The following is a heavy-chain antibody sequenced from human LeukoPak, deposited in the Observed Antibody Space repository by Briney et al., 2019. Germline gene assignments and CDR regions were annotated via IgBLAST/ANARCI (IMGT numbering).Heavy chain of an antibody. Sequence: PGGSLRLSCAASGFTFSSYSMNWVRQAPGKGLEWVSYISSSSSTIYYADSVKGRFTISRDNAKNSLYLQMNSLRAEDTAVYYCASGTKYYYDSSGYYFWGQGTLDTVSS. CDR2: ISSSSSTI. V-gene: IGHV3-48*04. CDR1: GFTFSSYS. CDR3: ASGTKYYYDSSGYYF. D-gene: IGHD3-22*01. J-gene: IGHJ4*02.